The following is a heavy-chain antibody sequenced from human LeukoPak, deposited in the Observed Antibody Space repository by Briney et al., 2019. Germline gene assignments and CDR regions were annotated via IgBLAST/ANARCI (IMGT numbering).Heavy chain of an antibody. Sequence: GGSLRLSCAASGFTFSSYEMNWVRQAPGKGLEWVSYISSSGSTIYYADSVKGRFTISRDDAKNSLYLQMNSLRAEDTAVYYCAGETSRDGYKSHDYWGQGTLVTVST. V-gene: IGHV3-48*03. D-gene: IGHD5-24*01. J-gene: IGHJ4*02. CDR2: ISSSGSTI. CDR1: GFTFSSYE. CDR3: AGETSRDGYKSHDY.